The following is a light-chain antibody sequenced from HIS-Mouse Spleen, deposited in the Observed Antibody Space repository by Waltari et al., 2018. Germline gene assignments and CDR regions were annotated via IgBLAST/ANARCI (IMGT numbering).Light chain of an antibody. CDR1: TSNIGSNY. CDR2: RTN. J-gene: IGLJ2*01. CDR3: AAWDDSLSGPV. Sequence: QSVLTQPPSASGTPGQRVTISCSGSTSNIGSNYVYWYQQPPGTAPKLPIYRTNPRPSGVPDRFSGSKSGTSASLAISGLRSEDEADYYCAAWDDSLSGPVFGGGTKLTVL. V-gene: IGLV1-47*01.